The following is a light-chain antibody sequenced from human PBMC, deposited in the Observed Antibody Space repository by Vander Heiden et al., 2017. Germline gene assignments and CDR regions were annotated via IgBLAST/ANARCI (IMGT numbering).Light chain of an antibody. V-gene: IGKV2-28*01. CDR1: QSLLHSNGYNY. CDR2: LGS. Sequence: DLVMTQSPLSLPVTPGEPASISCRSSQSLLHSNGYNYLNWYLQKPGQSPQLLIYLGSYRASGVPDRFSGSGAGTDFTLKISRVEAEDVGVYYCRQALQTPRTFGQGTKVEIK. CDR3: RQALQTPRT. J-gene: IGKJ1*01.